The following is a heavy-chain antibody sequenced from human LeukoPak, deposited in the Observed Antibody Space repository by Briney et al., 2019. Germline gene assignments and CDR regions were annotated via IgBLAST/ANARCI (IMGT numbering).Heavy chain of an antibody. Sequence: GGSLRLSCAASGFSFADYGMHWVRQSPGKGLQWVTLISYDGTYKYYADSVKGRFTISRDNVKNTLYLQMNSLRAEDTAVYYCARDRGNSDPGDWFDSWGQGTLVTVSS. D-gene: IGHD4-23*01. V-gene: IGHV3-30*03. CDR3: ARDRGNSDPGDWFDS. J-gene: IGHJ5*01. CDR1: GFSFADYG. CDR2: ISYDGTYK.